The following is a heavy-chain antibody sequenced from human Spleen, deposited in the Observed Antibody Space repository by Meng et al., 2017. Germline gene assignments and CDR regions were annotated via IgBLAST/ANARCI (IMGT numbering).Heavy chain of an antibody. D-gene: IGHD4-23*01. CDR2: IYHSGST. V-gene: IGHV4-4*02. CDR1: GGSISRSNW. CDR3: ARDPHDYGGNVRFDY. Sequence: VERREPAPGLGNPSGTRSPTWAVSGGSISRSNWWSWVRQPPGKGLEWIGEIYHSGSTNYNPSLKSRVTISVDKSKNQFSLKLSSVTAADTAVYYCARDPHDYGGNVRFDYWGQGTLVTVSS. J-gene: IGHJ4*02.